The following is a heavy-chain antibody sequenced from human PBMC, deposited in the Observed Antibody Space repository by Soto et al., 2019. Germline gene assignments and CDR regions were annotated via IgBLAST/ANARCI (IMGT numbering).Heavy chain of an antibody. CDR1: GDSLTNYY. J-gene: IGHJ6*02. D-gene: IGHD3-10*01. CDR3: ARHGFGPLHGLVDV. CDR2: IMYSGYS. Sequence: QVQLQESGPGLVKPSETLSLTCTVSGDSLTNYYCSWFRQPPGKGLEWIGYIMYSGYSAYNLSLRRRVTMSMGMSKTQFSLMLESVTATDTAVYYCARHGFGPLHGLVDVWGQGTTVIVSS. V-gene: IGHV4-59*08.